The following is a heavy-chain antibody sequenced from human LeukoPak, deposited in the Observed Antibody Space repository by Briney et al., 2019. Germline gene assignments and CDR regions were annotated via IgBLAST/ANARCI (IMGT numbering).Heavy chain of an antibody. CDR2: ISSSSVYI. CDR1: GFTFSKYH. J-gene: IGHJ3*02. CDR3: ARDDLRDGAFDI. Sequence: GGSLRLSCTASGFTFSKYHMNWVRQAPGKGLVWVSSISSSSVYIHYADSVKGRFTISRDNGKNSLYLQMSSLTAEDTALFYCARDDLRDGAFDIWGQGTMVTVSS. V-gene: IGHV3-21*04.